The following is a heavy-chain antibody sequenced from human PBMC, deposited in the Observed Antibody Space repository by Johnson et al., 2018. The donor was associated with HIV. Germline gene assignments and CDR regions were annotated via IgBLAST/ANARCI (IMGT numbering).Heavy chain of an antibody. Sequence: QVQLVESGGVVVQPGGSLRLSCAASGFTFSSYGMHWVRQAPGKGLEWVAVIWYDGSNKYYAASVKGRFTISRDNSKTTLYLQMYSLRAEDTAVYYCASPGVVVVITRLGHDAFDIWGQGTMVTVSS. CDR2: IWYDGSNK. J-gene: IGHJ3*02. D-gene: IGHD3-22*01. CDR3: ASPGVVVVITRLGHDAFDI. V-gene: IGHV3-33*01. CDR1: GFTFSSYG.